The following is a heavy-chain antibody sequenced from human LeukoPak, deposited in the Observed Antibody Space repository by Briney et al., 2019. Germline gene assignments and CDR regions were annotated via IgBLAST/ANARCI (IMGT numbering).Heavy chain of an antibody. D-gene: IGHD3-10*01. V-gene: IGHV4-34*01. CDR2: INHSGST. CDR3: ARDGIRGSGSYASGLDYFDY. J-gene: IGHJ4*02. Sequence: SETLSLTCAVYGGSFSGYYWSWIRQPPGKGLEWIGEINHSGSTNYNPSLKSRVTISVDTSKNQFSLKLSSVTAADTAVYYCARDGIRGSGSYASGLDYFDYWGQGTLVTVSS. CDR1: GGSFSGYY.